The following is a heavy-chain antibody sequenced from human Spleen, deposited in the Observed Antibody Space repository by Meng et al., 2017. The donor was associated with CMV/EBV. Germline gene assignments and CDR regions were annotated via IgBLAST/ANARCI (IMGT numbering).Heavy chain of an antibody. CDR3: AREGDGNNLFWFDP. CDR2: IIHTVDIT. J-gene: IGHJ5*02. Sequence: CCGTFINYVIKWVRQAPGQGHEWRGSIIHTVDITNYAQRFQGRLTISVDISANTVYMDLSSLRSEDTAVYYCAREGDGNNLFWFDPWGQGTLVTVSS. D-gene: IGHD5-24*01. V-gene: IGHV1-69*04. CDR1: CGTFINYV.